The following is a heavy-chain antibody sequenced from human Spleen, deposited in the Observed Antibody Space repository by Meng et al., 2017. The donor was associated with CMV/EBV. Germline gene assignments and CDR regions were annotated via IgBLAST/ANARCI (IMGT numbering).Heavy chain of an antibody. J-gene: IGHJ5*02. CDR1: GFTFTGYY. CDR2: VNPNSGGT. V-gene: IGHV1-2*02. CDR3: ARDLEYCGSTSCFEDCFDP. D-gene: IGHD2-2*01. Sequence: ASVKVSCKASGFTFTGYYMHWVRQAPGQGLEWMGWVNPNSGGTHYVQKFQDRVTMTSDTSVNTVYMELNGLTSDDTAVYYCARDLEYCGSTSCFEDCFDPWGQGTLVTVSS.